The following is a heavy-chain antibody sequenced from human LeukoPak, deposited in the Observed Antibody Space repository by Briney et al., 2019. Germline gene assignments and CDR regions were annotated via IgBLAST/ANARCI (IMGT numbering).Heavy chain of an antibody. CDR1: GFTFTSYA. V-gene: IGHV3-23*01. Sequence: GGSLRLSCETSGFTFTSYAMNWVRQAPGKGLEWVSGLSGSGANTDYADSVKCRFTISSDNSKSTVYMQMNSLRAEDTALYYCAKGFSDSTLSDFEYWGQGTLVTVSS. CDR3: AKGFSDSTLSDFEY. D-gene: IGHD2-2*01. CDR2: LSGSGANT. J-gene: IGHJ4*02.